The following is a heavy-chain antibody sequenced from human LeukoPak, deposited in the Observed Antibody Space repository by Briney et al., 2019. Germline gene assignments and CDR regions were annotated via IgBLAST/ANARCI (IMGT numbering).Heavy chain of an antibody. V-gene: IGHV3-21*01. Sequence: GGSLRLSCAASGSTFNTYTMNWVRQAPGKGLEWVSSISSSGSYIYYADSMKGRFTISRDNARNSLYLHMNTLRGEDTAVYYCVRDRYGDYSIDYWGQGTLVTVSS. CDR3: VRDRYGDYSIDY. CDR2: ISSSGSYI. D-gene: IGHD4-17*01. J-gene: IGHJ4*02. CDR1: GSTFNTYT.